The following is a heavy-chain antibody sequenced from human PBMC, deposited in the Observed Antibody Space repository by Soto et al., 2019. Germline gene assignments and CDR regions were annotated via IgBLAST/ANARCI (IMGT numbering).Heavy chain of an antibody. CDR3: ARAPNTVTTMSNWFDP. V-gene: IGHV4-31*03. J-gene: IGHJ5*02. Sequence: QVQLQESGPGLVKPSQTLSLTCTASGGSISSGGYYWSWIRQHPGKGLEWIGYIYYSGSTYYNPSLKSRVTISVDTSKNQFSLKLSSVTAADTAVYYCARAPNTVTTMSNWFDPWGQGTLVTVSS. D-gene: IGHD4-4*01. CDR2: IYYSGST. CDR1: GGSISSGGYY.